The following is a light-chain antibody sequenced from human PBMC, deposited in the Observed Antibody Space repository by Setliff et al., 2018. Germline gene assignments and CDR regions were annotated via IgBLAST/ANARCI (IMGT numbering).Light chain of an antibody. CDR3: ASYAATATGTWV. Sequence: QSALAQPASVSGSPGQSITISCTDTSGDLATYNWVSWRQHHPRKGPKLIIYEVVHRSPGVSDRFSASKSGNTASLTISGLQADDEATYYCASYAATATGTWVFGGGTKVTVL. CDR1: SGDLATYNW. J-gene: IGLJ3*02. CDR2: EVV. V-gene: IGLV2-14*01.